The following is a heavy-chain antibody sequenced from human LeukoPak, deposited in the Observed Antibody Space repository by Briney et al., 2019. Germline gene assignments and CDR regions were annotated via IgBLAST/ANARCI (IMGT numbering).Heavy chain of an antibody. CDR1: GYSFTSYW. CDR2: IYPGDSDT. D-gene: IGHD3-9*01. CDR3: ARGYYDILTGYLNLFDY. Sequence: PGESLKISCKGFGYSFTSYWIGWVRQMPGKGLEWMGIIYPGDSDTRYSPSFQGQVTISADKSISTAYLQWSSLKASDTAMYYCARGYYDILTGYLNLFDYWGQGTLVTVSS. V-gene: IGHV5-51*01. J-gene: IGHJ4*02.